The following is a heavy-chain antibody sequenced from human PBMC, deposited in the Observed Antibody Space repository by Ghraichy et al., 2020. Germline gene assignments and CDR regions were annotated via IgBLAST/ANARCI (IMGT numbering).Heavy chain of an antibody. J-gene: IGHJ6*02. D-gene: IGHD6-6*01. CDR3: ARELEYSSSSGHYYGMDV. CDR2: IGTAGDT. V-gene: IGHV3-13*01. Sequence: GGSLRLSCAASGFTFSSYDMHWVRQATGKGLEWVSAIGTAGDTYYPGSVKGRFTISRENAKNSLYLQMNSLRAGDTAVYYCARELEYSSSSGHYYGMDVWGQWTTVTVSS. CDR1: GFTFSSYD.